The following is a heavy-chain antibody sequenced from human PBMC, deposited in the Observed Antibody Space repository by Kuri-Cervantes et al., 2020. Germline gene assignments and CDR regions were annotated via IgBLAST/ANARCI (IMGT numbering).Heavy chain of an antibody. J-gene: IGHJ4*02. Sequence: LSLTCAASGFTFSSYAMHWVRQAPGKGLEWVAVISYDGSNKYYADSVKGRFTISRDNAKNSLYLQMNSLRAEDTALYYCAKNLRWFGESRYFDYWGQGTLVTVSS. CDR2: ISYDGSNK. CDR3: AKNLRWFGESRYFDY. V-gene: IGHV3-30-3*02. CDR1: GFTFSSYA. D-gene: IGHD3-10*01.